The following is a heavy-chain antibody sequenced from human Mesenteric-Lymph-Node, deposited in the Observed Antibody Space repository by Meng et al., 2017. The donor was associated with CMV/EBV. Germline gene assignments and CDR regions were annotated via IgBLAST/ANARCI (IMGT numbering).Heavy chain of an antibody. J-gene: IGHJ4*02. CDR3: VREWGYDVLRGYHIGFDY. D-gene: IGHD3-9*01. CDR1: YTFNENY. CDR2: INPNTGVT. Sequence: YTFNENYIHWVRQAPGQGLEWVGRINPNTGVTNYAQKFQGRVTMTRDTSINTAYMDLSSLRSDDTAVFYCVREWGYDVLRGYHIGFDYWGQGTLVTVSS. V-gene: IGHV1-2*06.